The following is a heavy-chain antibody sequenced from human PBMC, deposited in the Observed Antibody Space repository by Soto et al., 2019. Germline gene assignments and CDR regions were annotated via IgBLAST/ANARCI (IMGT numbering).Heavy chain of an antibody. V-gene: IGHV3-33*01. Sequence: QVQLVESGGGVVQPGRSLRLSCAASGFTFSSYGMHWVRQAPGKGLEWVAVIWYDGSNKYYADPVKGRFTISRDNSKNTLYLQMNSLRAEDTAVYYCARDLGSGKHFAFDIWGQGTMVTVSS. J-gene: IGHJ3*02. CDR3: ARDLGSGKHFAFDI. D-gene: IGHD3-10*01. CDR1: GFTFSSYG. CDR2: IWYDGSNK.